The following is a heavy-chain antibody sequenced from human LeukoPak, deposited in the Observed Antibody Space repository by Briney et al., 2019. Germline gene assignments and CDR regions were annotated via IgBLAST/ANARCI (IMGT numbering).Heavy chain of an antibody. D-gene: IGHD3-10*01. V-gene: IGHV3-7*01. Sequence: GGSLRLSCAASGFTFSTYWMTWVRQAPGKGLEWVANIKEDGSEKHYVDSVKGRFTISRDNAKNSLYLQIDSLRVEDTAVYYCASGGHVDYCGQGTLVTVSS. J-gene: IGHJ4*02. CDR1: GFTFSTYW. CDR2: IKEDGSEK. CDR3: ASGGHVDY.